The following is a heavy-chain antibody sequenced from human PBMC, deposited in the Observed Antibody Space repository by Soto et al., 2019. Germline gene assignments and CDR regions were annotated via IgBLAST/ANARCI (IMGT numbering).Heavy chain of an antibody. D-gene: IGHD5-12*01. CDR1: GFTFSEYW. CDR3: ANFLHSGYDSEY. Sequence: EVHLVESGGGVVQPGGSLRLSCAASGFTFSEYWMHWVRQAPGKGLEWVSRIQSDGSSISYADSVKGRFTISRDNAKNMLYLQINSLRAEDTAVYFCANFLHSGYDSEYWGQGTLVTVSS. CDR2: IQSDGSSI. V-gene: IGHV3-74*01. J-gene: IGHJ4*02.